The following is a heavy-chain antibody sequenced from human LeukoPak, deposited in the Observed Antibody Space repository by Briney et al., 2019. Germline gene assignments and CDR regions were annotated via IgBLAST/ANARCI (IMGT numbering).Heavy chain of an antibody. CDR1: GVTFSSYE. D-gene: IGHD3-10*02. V-gene: IGHV3-48*03. CDR3: AELGITIIGGV. J-gene: IGHJ6*04. CDR2: ISSSGSAI. Sequence: GGALRLSCGASGVTFSSYEMNWVRQAPGKGLEGVPYISSSGSAIYYADSVKGRFTISRDNAKNSLYLQMNTLRAEDTAVYYCAELGITIIGGVWGKGTTVTISS.